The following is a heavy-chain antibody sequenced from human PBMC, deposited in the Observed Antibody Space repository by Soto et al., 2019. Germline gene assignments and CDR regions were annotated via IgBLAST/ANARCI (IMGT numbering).Heavy chain of an antibody. CDR3: AKLRFLVSGGRLPSMDV. CDR2: ISYDGSNK. Sequence: GSLRLSCAASGFTFSSYGMHWVRQAPGKGLEWVAVISYDGSNKYYADSVKGRFTISRDNSKNTLYLQMNSLRAEDTAVYYCAKLRFLVSGGRLPSMDVWGQGTTVTVSS. V-gene: IGHV3-30*18. D-gene: IGHD3-3*01. J-gene: IGHJ6*02. CDR1: GFTFSSYG.